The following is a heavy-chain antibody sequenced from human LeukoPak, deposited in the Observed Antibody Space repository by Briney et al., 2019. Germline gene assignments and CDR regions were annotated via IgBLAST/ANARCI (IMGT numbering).Heavy chain of an antibody. Sequence: RTSENLSLTGADYGGSFSGYYWSWIRQPPGKGLEWIGEINHSGSTNYNPSLKSRVTISVDTSKNQFSLKLSSVTAADTAVYYCARNSYYDFWSGYNDYWGQGTLVTVSS. V-gene: IGHV4-34*01. J-gene: IGHJ4*02. CDR1: GGSFSGYY. CDR2: INHSGST. D-gene: IGHD3-3*01. CDR3: ARNSYYDFWSGYNDY.